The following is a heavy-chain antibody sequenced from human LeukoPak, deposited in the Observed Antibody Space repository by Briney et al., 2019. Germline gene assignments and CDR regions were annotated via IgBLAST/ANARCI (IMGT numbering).Heavy chain of an antibody. CDR2: INPSGGST. V-gene: IGHV1-46*01. D-gene: IGHD2-2*01. J-gene: IGHJ4*02. CDR1: GYTFTSYY. Sequence: GASVKVSCKASGYTFTSYYMHWVRQAPGQGLEWMGIINPSGGSTSYAQKFQGRVTMTRDASTSTVYMELSSLRSEDTAVYYCARSNEKMYQLPGVGTDYWGQGTLVTVSS. CDR3: ARSNEKMYQLPGVGTDY.